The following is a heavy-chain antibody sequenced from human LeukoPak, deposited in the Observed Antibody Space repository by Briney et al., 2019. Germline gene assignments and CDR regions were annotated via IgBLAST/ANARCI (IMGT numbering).Heavy chain of an antibody. CDR2: ISGSGGST. V-gene: IGHV3-23*01. D-gene: IGHD3-9*01. J-gene: IGHJ4*02. CDR1: KFTFNNYA. CDR3: AKEHFDWFPDY. Sequence: PGGSLRLSCLAPKFTFNNYAMSWVRQAPGKGLEWVSAISGSGGSTYYADSVKGRFTISRDNSKNTLYLQMNSLRAEDTAVYYCAKEHFDWFPDYWGQGTLVTVSS.